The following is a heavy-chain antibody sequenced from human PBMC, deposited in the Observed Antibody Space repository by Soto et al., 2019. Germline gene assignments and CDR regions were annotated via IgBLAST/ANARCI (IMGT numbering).Heavy chain of an antibody. CDR1: GFTFDDYA. CDR2: ITWNGGRV. Sequence: EVQLVESGGGLVQPGRSLRLSCAVSGFTFDDYAMHWVRQAPGKGLEWVSGITWNGGRVGYADSVKGRFTISRDNAGNSLYLQMKSLKPEDTALYYCTSVAPTPLIGYSGWFGPWGQGTLVTVSS. V-gene: IGHV3-9*01. J-gene: IGHJ5*02. CDR3: TSVAPTPLIGYSGWFGP. D-gene: IGHD3-9*01.